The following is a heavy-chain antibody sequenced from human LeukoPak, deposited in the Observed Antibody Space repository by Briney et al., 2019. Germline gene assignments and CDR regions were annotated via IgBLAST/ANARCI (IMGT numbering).Heavy chain of an antibody. CDR2: IYPGDSDT. Sequence: GASLKISCKGSGYSFTSYWIGWVRQMPGKGLEWMGIIYPGDSDTRYSPSFQGQVTISADKSISTAYLQWSSLKASDTAMYYCATPIAAAGGGLGYWGQGTLVTVSS. CDR1: GYSFTSYW. D-gene: IGHD6-13*01. J-gene: IGHJ4*02. V-gene: IGHV5-51*01. CDR3: ATPIAAAGGGLGY.